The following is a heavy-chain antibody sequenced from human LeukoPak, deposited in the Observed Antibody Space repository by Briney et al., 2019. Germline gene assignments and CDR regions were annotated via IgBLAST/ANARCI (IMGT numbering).Heavy chain of an antibody. CDR3: TGTYYYDSSGYGGGDY. V-gene: IGHV3-49*04. D-gene: IGHD3-22*01. CDR2: IRRKAYGETT. Sequence: GRSLRLSCTASGFTFGDYAMSWARQAQGKGPEWVGFIRRKAYGETTEYAASVKGRFTISRDDSKSIAYLHMNSLKTEDTAMYYCTGTYYYDSSGYGGGDYWGQGTLVTVSS. J-gene: IGHJ4*02. CDR1: GFTFGDYA.